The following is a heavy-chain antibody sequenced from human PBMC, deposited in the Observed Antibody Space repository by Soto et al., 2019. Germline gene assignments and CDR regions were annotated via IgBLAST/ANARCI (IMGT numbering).Heavy chain of an antibody. Sequence: PSVTLSLTCTVSAGSISRSSYSWGWIRQPTGKGLEWIGSIYYSGSTYYHPSLKSRVTIPVDTSKNQFSLKLSSVTAADTAVYYCAKLTTYYGMDVWGQGTTGTVSS. D-gene: IGHD4-4*01. V-gene: IGHV4-39*01. CDR2: IYYSGST. CDR3: AKLTTYYGMDV. J-gene: IGHJ6*02. CDR1: AGSISRSSYS.